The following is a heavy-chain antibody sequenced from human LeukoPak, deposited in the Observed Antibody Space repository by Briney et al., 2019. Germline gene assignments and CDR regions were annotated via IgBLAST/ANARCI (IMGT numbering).Heavy chain of an antibody. J-gene: IGHJ5*02. CDR2: IYYTGTT. CDR3: AKALDP. V-gene: IGHV4-31*03. D-gene: IGHD1-1*01. CDR1: GGSISSGDYY. Sequence: SETLSLTCTVSGGSISSGDYYWSWIRRHPVKGLEWLGNIYYTGTTYYNPSLRSRLTISRDTSKNQFFLKLTSVTAADTAVYYCAKALDPWGRGTLVTVSS.